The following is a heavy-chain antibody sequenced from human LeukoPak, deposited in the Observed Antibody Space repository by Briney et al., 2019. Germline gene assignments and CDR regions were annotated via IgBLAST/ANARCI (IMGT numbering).Heavy chain of an antibody. V-gene: IGHV3-9*03. J-gene: IGHJ4*02. D-gene: IGHD6-19*01. CDR2: ISWNSGNI. Sequence: GGSLRLSCVASGFTFDNYAMNWVRQAPGRGLEWVSGISWNSGNIGYADSVKGRLTISRDNAKNSLYLQMNSLRFEDMALYYCVRGRGTSGWEGVDYWGQGTLVTISS. CDR1: GFTFDNYA. CDR3: VRGRGTSGWEGVDY.